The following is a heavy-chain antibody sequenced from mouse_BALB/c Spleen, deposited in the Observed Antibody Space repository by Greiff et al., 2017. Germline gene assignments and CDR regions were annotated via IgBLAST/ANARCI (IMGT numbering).Heavy chain of an antibody. CDR2: ISYSGST. V-gene: IGHV3-2*02. J-gene: IGHJ4*01. Sequence: EVQEVESGPGLVKPSQSLSLTCTVTGYSITSDYAWNWIRQFPGNKLEWMGYISYSGSTSYNPSLKSRISITRDTSKNQFFLQLNSVTTEDTATYYCARSRDYYAMDYWGQGTSVTVSS. CDR1: GYSITSDYA. CDR3: ARSRDYYAMDY.